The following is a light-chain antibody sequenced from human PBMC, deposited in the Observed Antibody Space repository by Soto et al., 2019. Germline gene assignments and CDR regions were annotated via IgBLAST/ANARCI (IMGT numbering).Light chain of an antibody. Sequence: EIVLMQSPCTLSLSPGEGATFSCRASQSVRSNYLAWYQQKPGQAPTVLIFDTSRRASGVPDRFSGSGSGTDFTLTISRLEPDDFAVYYCQQYGSSQFTFGPGTKVDIK. CDR2: DTS. CDR3: QQYGSSQFT. CDR1: QSVRSNY. J-gene: IGKJ3*01. V-gene: IGKV3-20*01.